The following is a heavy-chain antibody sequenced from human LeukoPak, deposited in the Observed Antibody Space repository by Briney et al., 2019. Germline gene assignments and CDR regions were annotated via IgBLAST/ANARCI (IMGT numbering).Heavy chain of an antibody. CDR3: TSRPPPLGGSGYYSGDAFDI. D-gene: IGHD3-22*01. Sequence: GGSLRLSCAASGFTFSSYAMHWVRQASGKGLEWVGRIRSKANNYATAYAASVKGRFTISRDDSKNTAYLQMSSLKIEDTAVYYCTSRPPPLGGSGYYSGDAFDIWGQGTVVTVSS. V-gene: IGHV3-73*01. J-gene: IGHJ3*02. CDR2: IRSKANNYAT. CDR1: GFTFSSYA.